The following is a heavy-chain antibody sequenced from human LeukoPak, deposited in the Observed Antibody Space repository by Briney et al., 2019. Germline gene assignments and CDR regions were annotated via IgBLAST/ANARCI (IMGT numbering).Heavy chain of an antibody. Sequence: ASVKVSCKASGGTFSSYTLSWVRQAPGQGLEWMGRIIPILGIANYAQKFQGRVTITADKSTSTAYMELSSLRSEDTAVYYCALTTVVTRIDYWGQGTLVTVSS. V-gene: IGHV1-69*02. J-gene: IGHJ4*02. D-gene: IGHD4-23*01. CDR3: ALTTVVTRIDY. CDR1: GGTFSSYT. CDR2: IIPILGIA.